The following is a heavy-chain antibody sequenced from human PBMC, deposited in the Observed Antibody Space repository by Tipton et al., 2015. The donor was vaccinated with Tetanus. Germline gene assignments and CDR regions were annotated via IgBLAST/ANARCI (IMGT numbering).Heavy chain of an antibody. CDR3: AREADCSGGSCFSGDFDN. CDR2: SWYDGTDQ. D-gene: IGHD2-15*01. V-gene: IGHV3-33*01. J-gene: IGHJ4*02. CDR1: GFIFSSYS. Sequence: SLRLSCAASGFIFSSYSIHWVRQAPGKGLAWVAASWYDGTDQYYADSGKGRFTLSRENSKNTLYQEMNSLRAEDTAVSFCAREADCSGGSCFSGDFDNWGQGTQVTVPS.